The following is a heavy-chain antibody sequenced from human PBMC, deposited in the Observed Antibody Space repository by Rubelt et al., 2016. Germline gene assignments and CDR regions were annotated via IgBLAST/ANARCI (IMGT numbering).Heavy chain of an antibody. D-gene: IGHD6-19*01. CDR1: GDSISSRY. J-gene: IGHJ6*02. Sequence: QVQLQESGPGLVKPSATLSLTCTVSGDSISSRYWSWLRQPPGKGLEWIGYMSSGGSANYNPSLKSRVTISIVKSRNQFSLVLRSGTAAETAVYYCARHTEWLDGMDVWGQGTTVTVSS. V-gene: IGHV4-59*08. CDR2: MSSGGSA. CDR3: ARHTEWLDGMDV.